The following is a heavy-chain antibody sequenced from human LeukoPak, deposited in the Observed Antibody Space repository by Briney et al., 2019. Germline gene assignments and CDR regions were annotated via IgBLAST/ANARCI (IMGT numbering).Heavy chain of an antibody. Sequence: SETLSLTCTVSGGSISSYYWSWIRQPAGKGLEWIGRIYTSGSTNYNPSLKSRVTISVDKSKNQISLELSSVTAADTAVYYCARDVGASVIDYWGQGTLVTVSS. V-gene: IGHV4-4*07. CDR2: IYTSGST. D-gene: IGHD1-26*01. CDR3: ARDVGASVIDY. CDR1: GGSISSYY. J-gene: IGHJ4*02.